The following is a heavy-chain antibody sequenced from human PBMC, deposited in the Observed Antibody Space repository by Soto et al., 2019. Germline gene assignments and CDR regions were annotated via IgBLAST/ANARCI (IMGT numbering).Heavy chain of an antibody. Sequence: ASVKVSCKASGYTFTNYGISWVRQAPGQGLEWMGWISVYTGYKKSAQRLQGRVTLTTDMSTSTAYMELRSLRSDDTAVYYCARTIGIVVVVAAQESWFDPWGQGTLVTVSS. CDR3: ARTIGIVVVVAAQESWFDP. D-gene: IGHD2-15*01. CDR2: ISVYTGYK. CDR1: GYTFTNYG. J-gene: IGHJ5*02. V-gene: IGHV1-18*01.